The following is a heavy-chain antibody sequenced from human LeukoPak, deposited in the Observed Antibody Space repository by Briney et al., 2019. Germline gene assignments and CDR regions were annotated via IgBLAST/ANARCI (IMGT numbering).Heavy chain of an antibody. Sequence: SETLSLTCVVSGYSISSGYYWGWIRQPPGKGLEWIGSIFHSGITYYIPSLKSRVTISEDTSKNQFSLKLSSVTAADTAVYYCARLRSRSLDYWGQGTLVTVSS. J-gene: IGHJ4*02. V-gene: IGHV4-38-2*01. CDR2: IFHSGIT. CDR3: ARLRSRSLDY. CDR1: GYSISSGYY.